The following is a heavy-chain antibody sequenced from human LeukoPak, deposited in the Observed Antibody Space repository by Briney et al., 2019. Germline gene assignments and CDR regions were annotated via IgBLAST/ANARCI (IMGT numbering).Heavy chain of an antibody. J-gene: IGHJ6*03. V-gene: IGHV4-34*01. CDR2: INHSGST. Sequence: PSETLSLTCAVYGGSFSGYYWSWIRQPPGKGLEWIGEINHSGSTNYNPSLKSRVTISVDTSKNQFSLKLSSVIAADTAVYYCARAWGAAAGTGYYYMDVWGKGTTVTVSS. D-gene: IGHD6-13*01. CDR1: GGSFSGYY. CDR3: ARAWGAAAGTGYYYMDV.